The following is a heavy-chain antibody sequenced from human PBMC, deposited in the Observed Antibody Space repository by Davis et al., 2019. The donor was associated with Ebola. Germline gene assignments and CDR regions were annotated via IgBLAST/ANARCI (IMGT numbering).Heavy chain of an antibody. CDR2: IYYGGSI. CDR3: ARALGYCRFDP. D-gene: IGHD2-15*01. CDR1: GGSISSSSYF. V-gene: IGHV4-39*01. Sequence: SETLSLTCTVSGGSISSSSYFWGWIRQPPGKGLEWIGSIYYGGSIYYNPSLKSRLTTSVDTPKNQVSLNPSSVTAADSAVYYCARALGYCRFDPWGQGTLVTVSS. J-gene: IGHJ5*02.